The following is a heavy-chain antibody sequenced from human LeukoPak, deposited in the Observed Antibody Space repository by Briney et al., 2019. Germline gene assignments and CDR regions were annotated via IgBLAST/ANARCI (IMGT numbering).Heavy chain of an antibody. CDR2: ISYDGSNK. Sequence: PWRSLRLSCAASGFTFSSFDMHWVRQAPGKGLEWVALISYDGSNKYYVDSVKGRFTISRDNSKNTLYLQMNSLRADDTAVYYCAIDFEGATGYWGQGTLVTVSS. CDR3: AIDFEGATGY. V-gene: IGHV3-30*03. D-gene: IGHD1-26*01. CDR1: GFTFSSFD. J-gene: IGHJ4*02.